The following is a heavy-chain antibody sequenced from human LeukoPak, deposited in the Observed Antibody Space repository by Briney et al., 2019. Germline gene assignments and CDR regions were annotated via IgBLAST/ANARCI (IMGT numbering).Heavy chain of an antibody. CDR3: ARGLQQWLVSKGYYCYGMDV. CDR2: INHSGST. V-gene: IGHV4-34*01. Sequence: SETLSLTCAVYGGSFSGYYWSWIRQPPGKGLEWIGEINHSGSTNYNPSLKSRVTISVDTSKNQFSLKLSSVTAADTAVYYCARGLQQWLVSKGYYCYGMDVWGQGTTVTVSS. J-gene: IGHJ6*02. D-gene: IGHD6-19*01. CDR1: GGSFSGYY.